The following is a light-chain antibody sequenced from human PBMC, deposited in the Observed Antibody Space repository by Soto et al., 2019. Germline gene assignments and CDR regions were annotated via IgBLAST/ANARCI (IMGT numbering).Light chain of an antibody. Sequence: NQMSLSPSTLSAYVGDRVTITCRASQSITTYLTWYQQKPGKAPKLLIYDASSLKSGVPSRFSGSGSGTEFTLTISSLQPDDFATYYCQHYNSYPITFGHGTRLEIK. CDR1: QSITTY. CDR3: QHYNSYPIT. J-gene: IGKJ5*01. V-gene: IGKV1-5*01. CDR2: DAS.